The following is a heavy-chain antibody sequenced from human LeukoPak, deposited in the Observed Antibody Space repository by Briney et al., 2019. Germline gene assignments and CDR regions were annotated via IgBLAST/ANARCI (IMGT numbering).Heavy chain of an antibody. J-gene: IGHJ4*02. D-gene: IGHD2-15*01. Sequence: SVKVSCKASGYTFTSYGISWVRQAPGQGLEWMGRIIPILGIANYAQKFQGRVTITADKSTSTAYMELSSLRSEDAAVYYCARDLRSGYCSGGSCHAATYTDYWGQGTLVTVSS. V-gene: IGHV1-69*04. CDR3: ARDLRSGYCSGGSCHAATYTDY. CDR2: IIPILGIA. CDR1: GYTFTSYG.